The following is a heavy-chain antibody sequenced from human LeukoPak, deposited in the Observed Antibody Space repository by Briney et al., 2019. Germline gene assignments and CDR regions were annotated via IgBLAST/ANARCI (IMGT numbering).Heavy chain of an antibody. D-gene: IGHD4-17*01. CDR3: ATSGVTTSLLTHFDY. CDR1: GGSISSGGYY. Sequence: PSQTLSLTCTVSGGSISSGGYYWRWIRQHPGKGLEWIGYIYYSGSTYYNPSLKSRITISVDKSKNQFSLNLSSVTAADTAVYYCATSGVTTSLLTHFDYWGQGTLVTVSS. CDR2: IYYSGST. J-gene: IGHJ4*02. V-gene: IGHV4-31*09.